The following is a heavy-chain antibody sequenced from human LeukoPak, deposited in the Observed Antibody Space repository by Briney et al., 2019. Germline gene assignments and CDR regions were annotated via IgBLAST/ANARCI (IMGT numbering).Heavy chain of an antibody. Sequence: SVNVSCKASGGTFSSYAISWVRHAPGQGLEWRGGIIPIFGTANYAQKFQGRVTITADESTSTAYMELSSLRSEDTAVYYCARDRGYNGDYYDSSGYFFDYWGQGTLVTVSS. V-gene: IGHV1-69*13. CDR2: IIPIFGTA. J-gene: IGHJ4*02. CDR1: GGTFSSYA. CDR3: ARDRGYNGDYYDSSGYFFDY. D-gene: IGHD3-22*01.